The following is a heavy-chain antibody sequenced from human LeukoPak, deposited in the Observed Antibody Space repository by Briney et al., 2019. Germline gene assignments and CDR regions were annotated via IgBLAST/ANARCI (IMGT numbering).Heavy chain of an antibody. Sequence: ASVKVSCKASGYTFTGYYMHWVRQAPGQGLEWMGWINPNSGGTNYAQKFQGRVTTTRDTSISTAYMELSRLRSDDTAVYYCAREEESDANFDYWGQGTLVTVSS. D-gene: IGHD3-10*01. CDR1: GYTFTGYY. V-gene: IGHV1-2*02. J-gene: IGHJ4*02. CDR2: INPNSGGT. CDR3: AREEESDANFDY.